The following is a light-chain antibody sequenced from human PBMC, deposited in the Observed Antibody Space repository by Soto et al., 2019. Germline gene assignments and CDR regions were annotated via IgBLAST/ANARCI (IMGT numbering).Light chain of an antibody. CDR2: GAS. CDR1: QSVSRSY. J-gene: IGKJ1*01. V-gene: IGKV3-15*01. Sequence: EIVMTQSPATLSVSPLERATLSCMASQSVSRSYLGWYQQKPGQAPRLLIYGASTRATGIPARFSGSGSGTEFTLTISSLQSEDFAVYYCQQYDSSPRTFGQGTKVDIK. CDR3: QQYDSSPRT.